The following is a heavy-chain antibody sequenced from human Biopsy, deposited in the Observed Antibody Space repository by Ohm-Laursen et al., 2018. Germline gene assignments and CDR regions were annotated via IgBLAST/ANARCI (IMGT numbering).Heavy chain of an antibody. CDR2: INHSGRT. CDR1: GESFNGYY. CDR3: ALGGGSYVNFDY. D-gene: IGHD1-26*01. J-gene: IGHJ4*02. Sequence: GTLSLTCTVYGESFNGYYWSWTRQTPGKGLEWIGEINHSGRTNYNPSLKSRVTISVDTSKNQFSLKVSSVTAADTAVYYCALGGGSYVNFDYWGQGTLVTVSS. V-gene: IGHV4-34*01.